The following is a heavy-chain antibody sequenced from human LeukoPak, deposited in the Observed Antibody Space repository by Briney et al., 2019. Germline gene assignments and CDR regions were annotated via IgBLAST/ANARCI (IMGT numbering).Heavy chain of an antibody. CDR3: ASALVDGGNSEAFDY. Sequence: ASVKVSCRASGYTFTSYDINWVRQATGQGREWMGWMNPNSGNTGYAQKFQGRVTITRNTSISTAYKELSSLTSEDTAVYYCASALVDGGNSEAFDYWGQGTLVTVSS. CDR2: MNPNSGNT. V-gene: IGHV1-8*03. J-gene: IGHJ4*02. D-gene: IGHD4-23*01. CDR1: GYTFTSYD.